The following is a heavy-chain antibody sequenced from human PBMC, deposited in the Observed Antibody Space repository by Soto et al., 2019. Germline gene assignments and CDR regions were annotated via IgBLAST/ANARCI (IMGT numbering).Heavy chain of an antibody. CDR1: GGTFNTYT. V-gene: IGHV1-69*02. CDR2: IIPMLPVT. Sequence: QVHLIQSGAEVKKPGSSVKVSCKAAGGTFNTYTLFWVRQAPGHGLEWMGRIIPMLPVTNSAQKFQGRLTLTAHKSTGTAFMELTRLTSDDTAVYYCSIGSWSAETSDVWGQWTNFTVSS. J-gene: IGHJ3*01. D-gene: IGHD2-2*01. CDR3: SIGSWSAETSDV.